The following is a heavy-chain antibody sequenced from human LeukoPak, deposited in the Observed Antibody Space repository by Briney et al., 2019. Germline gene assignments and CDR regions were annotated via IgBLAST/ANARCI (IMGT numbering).Heavy chain of an antibody. CDR2: IYTSGST. CDR3: ASQGYSSETEYFQH. D-gene: IGHD6-25*01. V-gene: IGHV4-4*09. CDR1: GGSISSYY. J-gene: IGHJ1*01. Sequence: SETLSPTCTVSGGSISSYYWSWLRQPPGKGLEWIGYIYTSGSTNYNPSLKSRVTISVDTSKNQFSLKLSSVTAADTAVYYCASQGYSSETEYFQHWGQGTLVTVSS.